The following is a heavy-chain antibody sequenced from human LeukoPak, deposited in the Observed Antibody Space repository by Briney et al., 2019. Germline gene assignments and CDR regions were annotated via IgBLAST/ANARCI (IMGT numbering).Heavy chain of an antibody. D-gene: IGHD4/OR15-4a*01. V-gene: IGHV3-23*01. J-gene: IGHJ4*02. CDR2: ISGSDSKT. Sequence: GGSLRLSCAASGFTFTNYAMTWVRQAPGKGLEWVSSISGSDSKTYYADSVKGRFTISRDNAKNTVYLQMNSLRAEDTAIYYCAKDAANYPFFFDYWGQGTPVTVSS. CDR3: AKDAANYPFFFDY. CDR1: GFTFTNYA.